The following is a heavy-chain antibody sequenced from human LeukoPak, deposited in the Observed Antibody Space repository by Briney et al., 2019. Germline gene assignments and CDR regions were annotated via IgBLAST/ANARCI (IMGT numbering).Heavy chain of an antibody. CDR3: ARDFCSSTSCSSSFDY. Sequence: GGSLRLSCAASGFTFSSYSMNWVRQAPGKGLEWVSSISSSSSYIYYADSVKGRFTISRDNAKNSLYLQMNSLRAEDTAVYYCARDFCSSTSCSSSFDYWGQRTLVTVSS. V-gene: IGHV3-21*01. CDR2: ISSSSSYI. CDR1: GFTFSSYS. J-gene: IGHJ4*02. D-gene: IGHD2-2*01.